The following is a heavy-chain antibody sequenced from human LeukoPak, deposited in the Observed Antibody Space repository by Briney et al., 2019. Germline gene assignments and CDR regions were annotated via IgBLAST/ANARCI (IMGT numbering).Heavy chain of an antibody. CDR2: IIPIFGTT. Sequence: SVKVSCKTSEYTFTGYYMHWVRQAPGQGLDWMGGIIPIFGTTNYAQKFQGRVTMTTDTSTSTAYMELRSLRSDDTAVYYCARDGPRFIAAAGLDYWGQGTLVTVSS. D-gene: IGHD6-13*01. V-gene: IGHV1-2*02. J-gene: IGHJ4*02. CDR3: ARDGPRFIAAAGLDY. CDR1: EYTFTGYY.